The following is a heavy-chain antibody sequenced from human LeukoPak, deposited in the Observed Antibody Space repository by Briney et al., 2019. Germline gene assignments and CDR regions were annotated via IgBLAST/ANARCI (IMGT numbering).Heavy chain of an antibody. CDR2: IGIGSGNT. V-gene: IGHV3-48*04. CDR1: GFTFSHYS. Sequence: GGSLRLSCVASGFTFSHYSMNWVRQAPGKGLEWISYIGIGSGNTKYADSVKGRFTIFGDSAKKSLYLQMTRLRVEDTAVYYCARDYNYASDNWGQGTLVTVSS. CDR3: ARDYNYASDN. J-gene: IGHJ4*02. D-gene: IGHD5-24*01.